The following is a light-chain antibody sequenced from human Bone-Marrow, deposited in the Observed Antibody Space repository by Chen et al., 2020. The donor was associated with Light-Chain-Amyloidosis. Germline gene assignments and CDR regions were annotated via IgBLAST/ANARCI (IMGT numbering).Light chain of an antibody. J-gene: IGKJ1*01. Sequence: ETVMTQSPAPLSVSPGDRATLSCRASQTVITNLAWYQQRPGQAPRLLIVDASTRATGVPARFSGSGSGTEFTLTISSLQSDDLAVYFCQQYNNWPGTFGQGTKVEIK. V-gene: IGKV3-15*01. CDR2: DAS. CDR1: QTVITN. CDR3: QQYNNWPGT.